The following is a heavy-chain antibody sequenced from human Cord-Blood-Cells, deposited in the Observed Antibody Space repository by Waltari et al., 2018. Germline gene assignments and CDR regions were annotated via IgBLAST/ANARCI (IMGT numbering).Heavy chain of an antibody. CDR1: GYSISSGYY. D-gene: IGHD6-13*01. CDR3: ARVQLVRGYYFDY. Sequence: QVQLQESGPGLVKPSETLSLTCAVSGYSISSGYYWGWIRQPPGKGLEWIGSIDHSGGTYYNPSLKSRVTISVDTSKNQFSLKRSSVTAADTAVYYCARVQLVRGYYFDYWGQGTLVTVSS. J-gene: IGHJ4*02. CDR2: IDHSGGT. V-gene: IGHV4-38-2*01.